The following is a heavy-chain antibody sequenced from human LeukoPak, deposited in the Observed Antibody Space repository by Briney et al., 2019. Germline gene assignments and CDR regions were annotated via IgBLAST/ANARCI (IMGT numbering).Heavy chain of an antibody. CDR1: GGTFSSYT. CDR2: IIPILGIA. Sequence: ASVKVSCKASGGTFSSYTISWVRQAPGQGLEWMGRIIPILGIANYAQKFQGRVTITADKSTSTAYMELSSLRSEDTAVYYCASSVVEGRHPRYYYYMDVWGKGTTVTVSS. J-gene: IGHJ6*03. D-gene: IGHD6-6*01. CDR3: ASSVVEGRHPRYYYYMDV. V-gene: IGHV1-69*02.